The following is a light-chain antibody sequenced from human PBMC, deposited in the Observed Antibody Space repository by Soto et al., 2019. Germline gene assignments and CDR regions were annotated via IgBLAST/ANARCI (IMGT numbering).Light chain of an antibody. CDR2: GAS. CDR3: QLYDNSTLYI. CDR1: QSVRSSY. Sequence: EIVLTQSPGTLSLSPGERVTLSCRASQSVRSSYLVWYQQKPGQAPRLLIYGASRRAAGIPDRFSASGSGTDFPLTITRLEPEDFVVYYCQLYDNSTLYIFGRVTKREIK. J-gene: IGKJ2*01. V-gene: IGKV3-20*01.